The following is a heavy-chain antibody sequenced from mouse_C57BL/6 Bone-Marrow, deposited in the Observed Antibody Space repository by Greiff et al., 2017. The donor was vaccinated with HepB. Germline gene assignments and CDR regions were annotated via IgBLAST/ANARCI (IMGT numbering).Heavy chain of an antibody. Sequence: EVKLMESGGGLVKPGGSLKLSCAASGFTFSSYAMSWVRQTPEKRLEWVATISDGGSYTYYPDNVKGRFTISRDNAKNNLYLQMSHRKSEDTAMYYCARDRYDGYYWFAYWGQGTLVTVSA. CDR3: ARDRYDGYYWFAY. D-gene: IGHD2-3*01. V-gene: IGHV5-4*01. J-gene: IGHJ3*01. CDR2: ISDGGSYT. CDR1: GFTFSSYA.